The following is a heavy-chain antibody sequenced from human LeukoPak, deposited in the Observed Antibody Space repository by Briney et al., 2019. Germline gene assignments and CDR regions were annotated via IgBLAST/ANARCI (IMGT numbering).Heavy chain of an antibody. Sequence: SETLSLTCTVSGYSISSGYYWGWIRQPPGKGLEWIGSIYHSGSTYYNPSLKSRVTISVDTSKNQFSLKLSSVTAADTAVYYCARGFGDYVGSNAFDIWGQGTMVTVSS. J-gene: IGHJ3*02. CDR1: GYSISSGYY. CDR3: ARGFGDYVGSNAFDI. D-gene: IGHD4-17*01. V-gene: IGHV4-38-2*02. CDR2: IYHSGST.